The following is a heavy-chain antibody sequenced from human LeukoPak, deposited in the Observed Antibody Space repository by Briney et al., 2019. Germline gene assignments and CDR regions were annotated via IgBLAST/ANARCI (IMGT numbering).Heavy chain of an antibody. CDR2: IIPIFGTA. J-gene: IGHJ5*02. D-gene: IGHD2-2*01. CDR1: GGTFSSYA. CDR3: ARSPRSYQLLYWFDP. Sequence: SVKVSCKASGGTFSSYAISWVRQAPGQGLGWMGGIIPIFGTANYAQKFQGRVTITADESTSTAYMELSSLRSEDTAVYYCARSPRSYQLLYWFDPWGQGTLVTVSS. V-gene: IGHV1-69*13.